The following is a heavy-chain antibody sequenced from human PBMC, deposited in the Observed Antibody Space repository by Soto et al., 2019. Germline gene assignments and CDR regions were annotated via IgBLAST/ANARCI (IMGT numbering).Heavy chain of an antibody. CDR2: IYYSGST. J-gene: IGHJ4*02. CDR3: ARAGYYYDSTGYFGIFDY. V-gene: IGHV4-39*01. Sequence: SETLSLTCTVSGGSISSSSYYWGWIRQPPGKGLEWIGSIYYSGSTYYNPSLKSRVTISVDTSKNQFSLKLSSVTAADTAVYYCARAGYYYDSTGYFGIFDYWGQGTLVTVSS. D-gene: IGHD3-22*01. CDR1: GGSISSSSYY.